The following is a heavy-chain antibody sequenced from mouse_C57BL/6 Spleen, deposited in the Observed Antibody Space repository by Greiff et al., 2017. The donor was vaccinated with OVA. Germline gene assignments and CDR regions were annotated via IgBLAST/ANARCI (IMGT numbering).Heavy chain of an antibody. J-gene: IGHJ3*01. D-gene: IGHD2-4*01. CDR3: ARSYDYGTWFAY. CDR1: GFTFTDYY. V-gene: IGHV7-3*01. Sequence: DVQLQESGGGLVQPGGSLSLSCAASGFTFTDYYMSWVRQPPGKALEWLGFIRNKANGYTTEYSASVKGRFTISRDNSQSILYLQMNALRAEDSATYYCARSYDYGTWFAYWGQGTLVTVSA. CDR2: IRNKANGYTT.